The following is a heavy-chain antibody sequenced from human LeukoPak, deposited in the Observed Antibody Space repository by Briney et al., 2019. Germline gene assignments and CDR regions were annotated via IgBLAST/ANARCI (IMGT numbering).Heavy chain of an antibody. V-gene: IGHV3-30*04. CDR3: AKDDYYGSGTKMNVYYYYYMDV. J-gene: IGHJ6*03. CDR2: ISYDGSNK. D-gene: IGHD3-10*01. Sequence: GGSLRLSCAASGFTFSSYAIHWVRQAPGKGLEWVAVISYDGSNKYYADSVKGRFTISRDNSKNTLYLQMNSLRAEDTAVYYCAKDDYYGSGTKMNVYYYYYMDVWGKGTTVTISS. CDR1: GFTFSSYA.